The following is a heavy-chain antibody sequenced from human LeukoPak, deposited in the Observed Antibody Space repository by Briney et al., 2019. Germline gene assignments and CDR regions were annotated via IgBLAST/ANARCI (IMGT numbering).Heavy chain of an antibody. V-gene: IGHV3-23*01. D-gene: IGHD3-22*01. CDR2: ISGSGGST. CDR3: ANGDFYYDSTQDY. CDR1: GFTFSSYA. Sequence: GGSLRLSCAASGFTFSSYAMSWVRQAPGKGLEWVSAISGSGGSTYYADSVKGRFTISRDNSKNTLYLQMNSLSAEDTAVYYCANGDFYYDSTQDYWGQGTLVTVSS. J-gene: IGHJ4*02.